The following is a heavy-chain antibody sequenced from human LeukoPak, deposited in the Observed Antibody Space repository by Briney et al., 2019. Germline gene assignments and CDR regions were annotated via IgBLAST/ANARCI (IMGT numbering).Heavy chain of an antibody. CDR3: ARDPGSGGWDYYYYMDV. Sequence: PGGSLRLSCAASGFTFSSYSMNWVRQAPGKGLEWVSYISSSSSTIYYADSVKGRFTISRDNAKNSLYLQMNSLRAEDTAVYYCARDPGSGGWDYYYYMDVWGKGTTVTVSS. V-gene: IGHV3-48*01. CDR2: ISSSSSTI. CDR1: GFTFSSYS. J-gene: IGHJ6*03. D-gene: IGHD6-19*01.